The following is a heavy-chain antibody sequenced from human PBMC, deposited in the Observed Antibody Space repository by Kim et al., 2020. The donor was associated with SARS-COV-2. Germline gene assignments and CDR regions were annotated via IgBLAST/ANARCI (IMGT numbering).Heavy chain of an antibody. V-gene: IGHV4-34*01. CDR2: INHSGST. J-gene: IGHJ4*01. CDR1: GGSFSGYY. D-gene: IGHD3-9*01. Sequence: SETLSLTCAVYGGSFSGYYWSWIRQPPGKGLEWIGEINHSGSTNYNPSLKSRVTISVDTSKNQFSLKLSSVTAADTAVYYCARGPDYDILTGRPFDYWG. CDR3: ARGPDYDILTGRPFDY.